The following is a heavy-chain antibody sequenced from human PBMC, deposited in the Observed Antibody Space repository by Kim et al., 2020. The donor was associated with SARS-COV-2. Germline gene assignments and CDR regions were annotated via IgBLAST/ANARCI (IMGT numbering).Heavy chain of an antibody. Sequence: GGSKSYAQKFQGRVTMTRDTSTSTVYMELSSLRSEDTAVYYCARGSGLDYWGQGTLVTVSS. V-gene: IGHV1-46*01. CDR2: GGSK. J-gene: IGHJ4*02. D-gene: IGHD3-3*01. CDR3: ARGSGLDY.